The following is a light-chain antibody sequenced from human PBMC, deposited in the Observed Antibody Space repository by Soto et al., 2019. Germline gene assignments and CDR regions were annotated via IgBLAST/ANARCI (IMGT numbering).Light chain of an antibody. V-gene: IGKV3-20*01. CDR2: GAS. Sequence: EIVLTQSPGTLSLSPGERATLSCRASQSVSSSYLAWYQQKPGQAPRLLIYGASSRATGIPDSFSGSGSGTDFHLTISRLEPEDFAVYYCQQYGSSPTSITFGQGTRLESK. J-gene: IGKJ5*01. CDR1: QSVSSSY. CDR3: QQYGSSPTSIT.